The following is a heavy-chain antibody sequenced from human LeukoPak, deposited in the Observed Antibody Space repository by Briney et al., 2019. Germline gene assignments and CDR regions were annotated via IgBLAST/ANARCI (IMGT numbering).Heavy chain of an antibody. Sequence: ASVKVSCKASGYIFNNFGVAWVRQAPGQGLEWMGWINAYNGKTRYAENFQGRVTLTTDTSTSTAYMELRSLRSDDTAVYYCARVIRGITGTTFASEAYYYYYYMDVWGKGTTVTVSS. CDR1: GYIFNNFG. CDR3: ARVIRGITGTTFASEAYYYYYYMDV. V-gene: IGHV1-18*01. CDR2: INAYNGKT. D-gene: IGHD1-7*01. J-gene: IGHJ6*03.